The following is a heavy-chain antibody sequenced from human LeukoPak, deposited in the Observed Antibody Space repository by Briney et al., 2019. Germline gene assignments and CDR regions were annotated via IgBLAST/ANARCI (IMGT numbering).Heavy chain of an antibody. CDR2: INSSGGST. D-gene: IGHD1-26*01. V-gene: IGHV1-46*01. CDR1: GYTFTSYY. Sequence: SVKVSCKASGYTFTSYYMHWVRQAPGQGLEWMGIINSSGGSTSYAQKFQGRVTMTRDTSTSTFYMELSSLRSEDTAVYYCARSGSYRYFDLWGRGTLVTVSS. CDR3: ARSGSYRYFDL. J-gene: IGHJ2*01.